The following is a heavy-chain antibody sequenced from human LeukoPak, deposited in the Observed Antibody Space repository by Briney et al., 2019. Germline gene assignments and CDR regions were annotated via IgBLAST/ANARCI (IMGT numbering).Heavy chain of an antibody. Sequence: PGGSLRLSCAASGFTFSSYAMHWVRQAPGKGLEWVAVISYDGSNKYYADSVRGRFTISRDNSKNTLYLQMNSLRAEDTAVYYCAGVPWELRAFDYWGQGILVTVSS. CDR1: GFTFSSYA. CDR3: AGVPWELRAFDY. V-gene: IGHV3-30*04. J-gene: IGHJ4*02. D-gene: IGHD1-26*01. CDR2: ISYDGSNK.